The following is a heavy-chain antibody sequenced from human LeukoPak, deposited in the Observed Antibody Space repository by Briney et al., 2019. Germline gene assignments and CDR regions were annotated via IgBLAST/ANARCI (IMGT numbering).Heavy chain of an antibody. CDR1: GGSISSSSYY. V-gene: IGHV4-39*07. Sequence: SETLSLTCTVSGGSISSSSYYWGWIRQPPGKGLEWIGSIYYSGSTYYNPSLKSRVTISVDTSKNQFSLKLSSVTAADTAVYYCARERIGGIVVVIRSRFDYWSQGTLVTVSS. CDR3: ARERIGGIVVVIRSRFDY. D-gene: IGHD3-22*01. CDR2: IYYSGST. J-gene: IGHJ4*02.